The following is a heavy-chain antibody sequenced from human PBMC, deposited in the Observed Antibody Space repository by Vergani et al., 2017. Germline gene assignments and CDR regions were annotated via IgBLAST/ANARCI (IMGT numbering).Heavy chain of an antibody. D-gene: IGHD6-25*01. CDR3: ARDAAKSTPFDY. V-gene: IGHV3-21*01. CDR1: GFTFSSYS. J-gene: IGHJ4*02. CDR2: ISSSSSYI. Sequence: EVQLVESGGGLVKPGGSLRLSCAASGFTFSSYSMNWVRQAPGEGLEWVSSISSSSSYIYYADSVKCLFTISRDNAKNSLYLQMNSLRAEDTAVYYCARDAAKSTPFDYWGQGTLVTVSS.